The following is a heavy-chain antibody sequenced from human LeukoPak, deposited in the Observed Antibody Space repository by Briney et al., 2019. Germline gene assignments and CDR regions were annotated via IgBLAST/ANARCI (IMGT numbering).Heavy chain of an antibody. CDR1: GYTFTGYY. Sequence: GASVKVSCKASGYTFTGYYMHWVRQAPGQGLEWMRWINPNSGGTNYAQKFQGRVTMTRDTSISTAYMELSRLRSDDTAVYYCASSYCTNGVCAYYYYYMDVWGKGHTVSVSS. CDR3: ASSYCTNGVCAYYYYYMDV. CDR2: INPNSGGT. J-gene: IGHJ6*03. V-gene: IGHV1-2*02. D-gene: IGHD2-8*01.